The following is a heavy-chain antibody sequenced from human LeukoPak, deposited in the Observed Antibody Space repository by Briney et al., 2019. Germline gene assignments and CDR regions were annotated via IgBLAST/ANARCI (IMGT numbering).Heavy chain of an antibody. D-gene: IGHD4-17*01. CDR3: ATVTNRGWFDP. CDR2: IYYSGST. Sequence: SETLSLTCTVSGGSISSGDYYWSWIRQPPGKGLEWIGYIYYSGSTYYNPSLKSRVTISVDTSKNQFSLKLSSVTAADTAVYYCATVTNRGWFDPWGQGTLVTVSS. J-gene: IGHJ5*02. CDR1: GGSISSGDYY. V-gene: IGHV4-30-4*01.